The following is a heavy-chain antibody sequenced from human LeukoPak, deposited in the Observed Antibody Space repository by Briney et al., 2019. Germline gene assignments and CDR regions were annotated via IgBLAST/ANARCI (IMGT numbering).Heavy chain of an antibody. CDR3: VSGGRRGYSGYSAY. CDR2: IYSGGST. J-gene: IGHJ4*02. CDR1: GFTFSSYG. V-gene: IGHV3-66*01. Sequence: GGSLRLSCAASGFTFSSYGMHWVRQAPGKGLEWVSVIYSGGSTYYADSVKGRFTISRDNSKNTLYLQMNSLRAEDTAVYYCVSGGRRGYSGYSAYWGQGTLVTVSS. D-gene: IGHD5-12*01.